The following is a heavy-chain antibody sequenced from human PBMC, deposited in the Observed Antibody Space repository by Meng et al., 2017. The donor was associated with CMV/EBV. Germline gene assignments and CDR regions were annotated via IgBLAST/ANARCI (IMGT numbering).Heavy chain of an antibody. CDR3: ARGEGHSGSYYFYFDY. D-gene: IGHD1-26*01. Sequence: GSLRLSCTVSGGSISSYYWSWTRQPPGKGLEWIGYIYYSGSTNYNPSLKSRVTISVDTSKNQFSLKLSSVTAADTAVYYCARGEGHSGSYYFYFDYWGQGTLVTVSS. CDR1: GGSISSYY. J-gene: IGHJ4*02. CDR2: IYYSGST. V-gene: IGHV4-59*01.